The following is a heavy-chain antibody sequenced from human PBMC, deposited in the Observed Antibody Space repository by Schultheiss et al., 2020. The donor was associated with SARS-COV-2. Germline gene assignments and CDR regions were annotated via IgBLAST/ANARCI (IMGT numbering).Heavy chain of an antibody. Sequence: GGSLRLSCTVSGGSISSGGYYWSWIRQHPGKGLEWVSYISSSGSTIYYADSVKGRFTISRDNSRNTLYLQMNSLRAEDTAVYYCAKDFWRAYCGGDCLFDYWGQGTLVTVSS. CDR1: GGSISSGGYY. J-gene: IGHJ4*02. D-gene: IGHD2-21*02. CDR2: ISSSGSTI. CDR3: AKDFWRAYCGGDCLFDY. V-gene: IGHV3-11*01.